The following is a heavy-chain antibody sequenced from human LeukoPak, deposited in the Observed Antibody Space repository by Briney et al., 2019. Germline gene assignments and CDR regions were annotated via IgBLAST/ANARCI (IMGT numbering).Heavy chain of an antibody. CDR3: ARGSYFGDNYYKGTDH. V-gene: IGHV4-31*03. CDR1: GDSIRRAGFY. D-gene: IGHD3-10*01. Sequence: SQTLSLTCTVSGDSIRRAGFYWAWLRLRPGQGLESIGYIHNNGNTYYNPSLGSRFTMSLDMSQNQFSLDLISLTADDTAVYFCARGSYFGDNYYKGTDHWGRGTLVIVSS. CDR2: IHNNGNT. J-gene: IGHJ4*02.